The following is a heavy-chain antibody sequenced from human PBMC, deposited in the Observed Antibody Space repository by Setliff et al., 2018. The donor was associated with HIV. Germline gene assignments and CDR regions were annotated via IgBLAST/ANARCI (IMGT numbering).Heavy chain of an antibody. CDR2: ISWNSINI. D-gene: IGHD4-17*01. Sequence: GGSLRLSCVGSGFKIEEYAMAWVRQVPGKGLEWVSSISWNSINIDYADSVKGRFTISRDNAKNSLYLQMNSLRLEETAVYYCARGQIGYGDYDLNWFDPWGQGTLVTVSS. CDR1: GFKIEEYA. V-gene: IGHV3-9*01. J-gene: IGHJ5*02. CDR3: ARGQIGYGDYDLNWFDP.